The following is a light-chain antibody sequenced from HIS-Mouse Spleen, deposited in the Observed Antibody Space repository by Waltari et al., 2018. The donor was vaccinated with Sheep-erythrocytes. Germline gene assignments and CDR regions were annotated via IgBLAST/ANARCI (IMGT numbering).Light chain of an antibody. CDR2: DAS. Sequence: AIQLTQSPSSLSASVGDRVTITCRASQGISSALALYQQKPGKAPKLLIYDASSLEIGVPSRFSGSGSGTDFTLTISSLQPEDFATYYCQQFNNYPRTFGQGTKVEIK. J-gene: IGKJ1*01. CDR1: QGISSA. V-gene: IGKV1D-13*01. CDR3: QQFNNYPRT.